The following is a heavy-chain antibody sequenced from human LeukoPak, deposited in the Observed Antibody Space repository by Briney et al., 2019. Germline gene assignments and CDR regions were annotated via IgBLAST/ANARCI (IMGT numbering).Heavy chain of an antibody. V-gene: IGHV1-69*04. D-gene: IGHD5-18*01. CDR3: ARDPLSGYSYGYGDY. J-gene: IGHJ4*02. CDR2: IIPILGIA. Sequence: SVKVSCKASGGTFSSYAISWVRLAPGQGLEWMGRIIPILGIANYAQKFQGRVTITADKSTSTAYMELSSLRSEDTAVYYCARDPLSGYSYGYGDYWGQGTLVTVSS. CDR1: GGTFSSYA.